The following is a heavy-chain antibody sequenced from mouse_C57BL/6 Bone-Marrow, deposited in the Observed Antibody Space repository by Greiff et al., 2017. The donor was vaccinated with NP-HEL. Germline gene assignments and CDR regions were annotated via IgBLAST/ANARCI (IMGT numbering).Heavy chain of an antibody. J-gene: IGHJ3*01. Sequence: QVQLKQPGAELVKPGASVKLSCKASGYTFTSYWMHWVKQRPGRGLEWIGRIDPNSGGTKYNEKFKSKATLTVDKPSSTAYMQLSSLTSEDSAVYYCARKRDDYDEGPLFAYWGQGTLVTVSA. D-gene: IGHD2-4*01. CDR2: IDPNSGGT. CDR1: GYTFTSYW. V-gene: IGHV1-72*01. CDR3: ARKRDDYDEGPLFAY.